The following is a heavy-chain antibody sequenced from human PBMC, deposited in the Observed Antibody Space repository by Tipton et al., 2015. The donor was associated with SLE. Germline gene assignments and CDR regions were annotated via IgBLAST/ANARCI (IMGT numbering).Heavy chain of an antibody. CDR1: GFTFSSYG. Sequence: SGFTFSSYGMHWVRQAPGKGLEWVANINQDGSEKYYVDSVKGRFTISRDNAKTSLYLQMNSLRAEDTAVYYCARGSVGDSKDYWGQGTLVTVSS. D-gene: IGHD2-21*02. J-gene: IGHJ4*02. V-gene: IGHV3-7*01. CDR3: ARGSVGDSKDY. CDR2: INQDGSEK.